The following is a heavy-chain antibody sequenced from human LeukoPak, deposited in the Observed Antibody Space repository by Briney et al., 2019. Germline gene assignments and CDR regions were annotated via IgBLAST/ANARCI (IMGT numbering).Heavy chain of an antibody. CDR1: GFTLTSYA. D-gene: IGHD2-2*01. CDR2: ISWNSGSI. J-gene: IGHJ4*02. V-gene: IGHV3-9*01. Sequence: GGSLRLSCAASGFTLTSYAMSWVRQAPGKGLEWVSGISWNSGSIGYADSVKGRFTISRDNAKNSLYLQMNSLRAEDTALYYCAKDFRCSSTSCYVFDYWGQGTLVTVSS. CDR3: AKDFRCSSTSCYVFDY.